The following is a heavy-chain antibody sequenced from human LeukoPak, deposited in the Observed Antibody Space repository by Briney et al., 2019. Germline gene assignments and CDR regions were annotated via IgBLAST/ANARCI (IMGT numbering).Heavy chain of an antibody. CDR1: GFTFSSYW. Sequence: PGGSLRLSCAASGFTFSSYWMSWVRQAPGKGLEWVANIKQDGSEKYYVDSVKGRFTISRDNAKNSLYLQMNSLRAEDTAVYYCARDLSLGYCSGGSCYYSDYWGQGTLVTVSS. D-gene: IGHD2-15*01. J-gene: IGHJ4*02. CDR3: ARDLSLGYCSGGSCYYSDY. CDR2: IKQDGSEK. V-gene: IGHV3-7*01.